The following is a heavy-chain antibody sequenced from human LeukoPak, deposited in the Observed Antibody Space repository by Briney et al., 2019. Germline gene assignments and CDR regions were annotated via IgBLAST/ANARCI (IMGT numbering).Heavy chain of an antibody. Sequence: SSETLSLTCTVSGGSISSSSYYWGWIRQPPGKGLEWIGSIYYSGSTYYNPSLKSRVTISVDTSKNQFSLKLSSVTAADTAVYYCARPRGAFDYYDSSAYDAFDIWGQGTMVTVSS. D-gene: IGHD3-22*01. V-gene: IGHV4-39*01. CDR1: GGSISSSSYY. CDR2: IYYSGST. J-gene: IGHJ3*02. CDR3: ARPRGAFDYYDSSAYDAFDI.